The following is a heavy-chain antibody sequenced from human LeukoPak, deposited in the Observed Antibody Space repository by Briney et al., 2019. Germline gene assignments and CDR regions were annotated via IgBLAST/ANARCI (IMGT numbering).Heavy chain of an antibody. CDR2: ISSNGGST. D-gene: IGHD3-10*01. J-gene: IGHJ4*02. CDR3: ARDPNYYGSGSYLEFDY. CDR1: GFTFSSYA. Sequence: PGGSLRLSCAASGFTFSSYAMHWVRQAPGKGLEYVSAISSNGGSTYYANSVKGRFTISRDNSKNTLYLQMGSLRAEDMAVYYCARDPNYYGSGSYLEFDYWGQGTLVTVSS. V-gene: IGHV3-64*01.